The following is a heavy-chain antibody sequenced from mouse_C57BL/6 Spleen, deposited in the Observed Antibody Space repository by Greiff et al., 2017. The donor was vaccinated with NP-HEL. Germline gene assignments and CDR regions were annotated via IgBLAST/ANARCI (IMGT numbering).Heavy chain of an antibody. Sequence: QVQLKQSGAELVRPGASVKLSCKASGYTFTDYYINWVKQRPGQGLEWIARIYPGSGNTYYNEKFKGKATLTAEKSSSTAYMQLSSLTSEDSAVYFCARHGSSYEGFAYWGQGTLVTVSA. CDR2: IYPGSGNT. CDR3: ARHGSSYEGFAY. D-gene: IGHD1-1*01. V-gene: IGHV1-76*01. CDR1: GYTFTDYY. J-gene: IGHJ3*01.